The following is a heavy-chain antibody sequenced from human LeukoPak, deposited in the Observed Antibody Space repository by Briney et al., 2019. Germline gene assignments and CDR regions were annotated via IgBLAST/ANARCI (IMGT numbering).Heavy chain of an antibody. CDR1: GYSFTSYW. CDR2: IYPGDSET. Sequence: GESLKISCKGSGYSFTSYWIGWGRQMPGKGLEWMGIIYPGDSETRYSPYFQGQVTISADKSISTAYPQWSSLKASDTAMYYCARRQSGSAADYWGQGTLVTVSS. V-gene: IGHV5-51*01. CDR3: ARRQSGSAADY. D-gene: IGHD3-10*01. J-gene: IGHJ4*02.